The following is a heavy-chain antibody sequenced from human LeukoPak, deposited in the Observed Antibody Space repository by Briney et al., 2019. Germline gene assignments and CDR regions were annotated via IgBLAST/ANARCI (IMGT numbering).Heavy chain of an antibody. CDR2: IYSGGST. V-gene: IGHV3-66*02. J-gene: IGHJ5*02. CDR3: ARAGIAAAGTEWFDL. D-gene: IGHD6-13*01. Sequence: GGSLRLSCAASGFTFSSYAMNWVRQAPGKGLEWVSVIYSGGSTYYADSVKGRFTISRDNSKNTLYLQMNSLRAEDTAVYYCARAGIAAAGTEWFDLWGQGTLVTVSS. CDR1: GFTFSSYA.